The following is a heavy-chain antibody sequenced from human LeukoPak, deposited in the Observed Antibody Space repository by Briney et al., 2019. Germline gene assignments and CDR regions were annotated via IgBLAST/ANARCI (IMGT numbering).Heavy chain of an antibody. CDR3: ARDRRVNWNYLDY. CDR2: ISSSGSTI. Sequence: GGPLRLSCAASGFTFSDYYMSWIRQAPGKGLEWVSYISSSGSTIYYADSVKGRFTISRDNAKNSLYLQMNSLRAEDTAIYYCARDRRVNWNYLDYWGQGTLVTVSS. D-gene: IGHD1-1*01. CDR1: GFTFSDYY. J-gene: IGHJ4*02. V-gene: IGHV3-11*01.